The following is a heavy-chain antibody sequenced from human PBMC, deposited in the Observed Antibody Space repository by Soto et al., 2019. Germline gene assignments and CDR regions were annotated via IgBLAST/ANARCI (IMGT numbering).Heavy chain of an antibody. D-gene: IGHD6-19*01. CDR2: IYYSGST. V-gene: IGHV4-31*03. CDR3: ARDRRQWLVTGVVNDGMDV. J-gene: IGHJ6*02. CDR1: GGSISSGGYY. Sequence: SETLSLTCTVSGGSISSGGYYWSWIRQHPGKGLEWIGYIYYSGSTYYNPSLKSRVTISVDTSKNQFFLKLSSVTAADTAVYFCARDRRQWLVTGVVNDGMDVWGQGTTVTVSS.